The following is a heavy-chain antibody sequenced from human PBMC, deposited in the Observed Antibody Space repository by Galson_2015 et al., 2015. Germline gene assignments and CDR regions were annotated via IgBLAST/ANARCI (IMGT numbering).Heavy chain of an antibody. J-gene: IGHJ6*02. CDR2: IIPIFGTA. CDR1: GGTFSSYA. D-gene: IGHD1-7*01. V-gene: IGHV1-69*13. CDR3: AIMELDQLNDYYYYGMDV. Sequence: SVKVSCKASGGTFSSYAISWVRQAPGQGLEWMGGIIPIFGTANYAQKFQGRVTITADESTSTAYMELSSLRSEDTAVYYCAIMELDQLNDYYYYGMDVWGQGTTVTVSS.